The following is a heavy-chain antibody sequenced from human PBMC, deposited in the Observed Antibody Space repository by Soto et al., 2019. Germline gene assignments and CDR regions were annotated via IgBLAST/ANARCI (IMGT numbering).Heavy chain of an antibody. CDR3: ARGIPSYYYGMDV. CDR2: INSDGSST. CDR1: GFTFSSYW. J-gene: IGHJ6*02. Sequence: EVQLVESGGGLVQPGGSLRLSCAASGFTFSSYWMHWVRQAPGKGLVWVSRINSDGSSTSYADSVKGRFTISRDNAKNTLYLQMNSLRTEDTAVYYCARGIPSYYYGMDVWGQGTTVTVSS. V-gene: IGHV3-74*01.